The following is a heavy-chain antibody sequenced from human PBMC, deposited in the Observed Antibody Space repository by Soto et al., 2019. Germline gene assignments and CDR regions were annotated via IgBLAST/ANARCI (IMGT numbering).Heavy chain of an antibody. CDR3: VEGWNDF. CDR1: GLRFSSAW. Sequence: EVQVVESGGDLVEPGGSLRLSCETSGLRFSSAWMSWVRQPPGKGLEWVARIKSKKDGGARDYAAPVNGRFSISRDDSKSTVYLQMNSLRAEDTALYYCVEGWNDFWGQGTLVTVSS. CDR2: IKSKKDGGAR. V-gene: IGHV3-15*01. J-gene: IGHJ4*02. D-gene: IGHD1-1*01.